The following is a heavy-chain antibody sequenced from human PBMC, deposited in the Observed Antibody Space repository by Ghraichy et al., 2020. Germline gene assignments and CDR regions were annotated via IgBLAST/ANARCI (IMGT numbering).Heavy chain of an antibody. V-gene: IGHV4-59*08. J-gene: IGHJ5*02. D-gene: IGHD1-1*01. CDR2: IHYSGST. Sequence: SETLSLTCTVSGGPISGSYWSWIRQPPGKGLECIGYIHYSGSTNYSPSLKSRVTISVDTSKNQFSLRLSSVTAADTAVYYCARHSNFNRRTDWFDPWGPGDLVTVS. CDR1: GGPISGSY. CDR3: ARHSNFNRRTDWFDP.